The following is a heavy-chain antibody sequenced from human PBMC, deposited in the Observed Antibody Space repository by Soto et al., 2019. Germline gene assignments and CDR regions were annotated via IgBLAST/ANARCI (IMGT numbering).Heavy chain of an antibody. CDR1: GFTFSSYG. Sequence: PGGSLRLSCAASGFTFSSYGMHWVRQAPGKGLEWVAVISYDGSNKYYADSVKGRFTISRDNSKNTLYLQMNSLRAEDTAVYYCAKVGSYCGGDCLYHYYGMDVWGQGTTVTVSS. CDR2: ISYDGSNK. CDR3: AKVGSYCGGDCLYHYYGMDV. J-gene: IGHJ6*02. V-gene: IGHV3-30*18. D-gene: IGHD2-21*02.